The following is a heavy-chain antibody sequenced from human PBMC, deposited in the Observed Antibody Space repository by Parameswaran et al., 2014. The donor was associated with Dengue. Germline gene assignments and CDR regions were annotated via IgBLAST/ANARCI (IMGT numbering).Heavy chain of an antibody. J-gene: IGHJ6*02. CDR3: ARDNVSTSWPTYYYYGMDV. CDR2: IYYSGST. V-gene: IGHV4-59*01. Sequence: WIRQPPGKGLEWIGYIYYSGSTNYNPSLKSRVTISVDTSKNQFSLKLSSVTAADTAVYYCARDNVSTSWPTYYYYGMDVWGQGTTVTVSS. D-gene: IGHD2-2*01.